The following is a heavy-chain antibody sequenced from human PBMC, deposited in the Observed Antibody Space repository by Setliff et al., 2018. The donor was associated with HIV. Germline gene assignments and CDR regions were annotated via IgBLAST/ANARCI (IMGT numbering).Heavy chain of an antibody. CDR1: GFTISNVG. Sequence: PGGSLRLSCAASGFTISNVGMTWVRQAPGKGLEWVGRIKIKTDGGTIDYAAPVKGRFTISRDDSKNTLYLQMNSLKTEDTAVYYCTTHQTHRSPGEWFQHWGPGTLVTVSS. CDR3: TTHQTHRSPGEWFQH. V-gene: IGHV3-15*01. D-gene: IGHD3-10*01. J-gene: IGHJ1*01. CDR2: IKIKTDGGTI.